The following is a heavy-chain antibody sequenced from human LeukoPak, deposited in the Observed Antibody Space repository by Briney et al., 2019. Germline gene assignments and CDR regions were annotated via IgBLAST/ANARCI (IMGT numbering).Heavy chain of an antibody. CDR2: IIPIFGTA. CDR3: ATSAVVTAFDY. J-gene: IGHJ4*02. CDR1: GGIFSSYA. D-gene: IGHD4-23*01. Sequence: GASVKVSCKASGGIFSSYAISWVRQAPGQGLEWMGGIIPIFGTANYAQKFQGRVTITADESTSTAYMELSSLRSEDTAVYYCATSAVVTAFDYWGQGTLVTVSS. V-gene: IGHV1-69*13.